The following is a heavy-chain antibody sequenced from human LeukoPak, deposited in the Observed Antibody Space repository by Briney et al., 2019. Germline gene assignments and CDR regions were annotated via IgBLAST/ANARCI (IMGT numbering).Heavy chain of an antibody. CDR2: IYLNIGGT. CDR3: ARGLPYCGGDCYYDY. Sequence: GSSVKVSCKASGYTFTGYYMHWVRQAPRQGLEGMGWIYLNIGGTNYAQKFQGRVTMTRDTSISTAYMDRSRLISDDTAVHYCARGLPYCGGDCYYDYWGQGTLVTVSS. CDR1: GYTFTGYY. J-gene: IGHJ4*02. V-gene: IGHV1-2*02. D-gene: IGHD2-21*01.